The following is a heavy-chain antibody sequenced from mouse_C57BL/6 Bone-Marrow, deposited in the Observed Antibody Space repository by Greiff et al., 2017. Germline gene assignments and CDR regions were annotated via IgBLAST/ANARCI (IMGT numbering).Heavy chain of an antibody. Sequence: FQLQQSGPELVKPGASVKIPCKASGYTLTDSSMDWVKQSPGKSLEWIGDINPKDGGTIYNQKFKGKATLTVDKSSSTAYMELRSLTSEDTAVYSCVRGVCYDSEDNWYFDVWGTGTTVTVSS. CDR1: GYTLTDSS. CDR2: INPKDGGT. D-gene: IGHD1-1*01. CDR3: VRGVCYDSEDNWYFDV. V-gene: IGHV1-18*01. J-gene: IGHJ1*03.